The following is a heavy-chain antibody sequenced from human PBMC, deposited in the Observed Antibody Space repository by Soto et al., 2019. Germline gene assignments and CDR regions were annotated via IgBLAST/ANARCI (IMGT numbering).Heavy chain of an antibody. CDR2: IDWDDDK. V-gene: IGHV2-70*20. Sequence: SGPTLVNPTQTLTLTCTFSGFSLSTTGMCVSWVRQPPGKALEWLGLIDWDDDKYYNTSLKSRFTISKDTSKNQVVLTMTNMDPVDTATYYCARASLGSGSFLFDDWGQGALVTDAS. J-gene: IGHJ4*02. CDR1: GFSLSTTGMC. D-gene: IGHD3-10*01. CDR3: ARASLGSGSFLFDD.